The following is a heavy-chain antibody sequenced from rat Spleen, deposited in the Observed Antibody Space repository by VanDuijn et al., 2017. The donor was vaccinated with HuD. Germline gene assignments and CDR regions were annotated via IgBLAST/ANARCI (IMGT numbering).Heavy chain of an antibody. D-gene: IGHD1-10*01. Sequence: EVQLVESGGGLVQPGRSLKLSCVASGFTFNNYWMTWIRQAPGKGLEWVATVTHIGGTTYYADSVKGRFTISREDGKSTLYLQMNSLRSEDTATYYCTTVSYNTNFDYWGQGVMVTVSS. J-gene: IGHJ2*01. CDR2: VTHIGGTT. CDR3: TTVSYNTNFDY. CDR1: GFTFNNYW. V-gene: IGHV5-31*01.